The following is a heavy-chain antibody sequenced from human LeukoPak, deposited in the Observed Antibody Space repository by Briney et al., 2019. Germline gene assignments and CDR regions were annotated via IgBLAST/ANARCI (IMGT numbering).Heavy chain of an antibody. Sequence: SETLSLTCAVSGGSFSGYYWNWIRQPPGKGLEWTGEINHSGSTNYNPSLKSRVTISVDTSKNQFSLKLSSVTAADTAVYYCARISSRRFPPTYQYDRRYYSDYWGQGTLVTVSS. V-gene: IGHV4-34*01. CDR1: GGSFSGYY. D-gene: IGHD3-22*01. CDR3: ARISSRRFPPTYQYDRRYYSDY. CDR2: INHSGST. J-gene: IGHJ4*02.